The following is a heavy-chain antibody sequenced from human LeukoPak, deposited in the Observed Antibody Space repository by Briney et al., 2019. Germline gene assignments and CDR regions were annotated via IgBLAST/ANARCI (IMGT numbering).Heavy chain of an antibody. V-gene: IGHV3-30*04. D-gene: IGHD5-18*01. CDR1: GFRFNNYA. CDR3: AREVYSYALDALDL. CDR2: ISMDGIQE. Sequence: GGSLRLSCAASGFRFNNYAMPWVPQPPGTGLEWVAVISMDGIQEYYADSVKGRFSISRDNSKNTLYLQMNSLRSEDTAVYYCAREVYSYALDALDLWGQGTMVTVSS. J-gene: IGHJ3*01.